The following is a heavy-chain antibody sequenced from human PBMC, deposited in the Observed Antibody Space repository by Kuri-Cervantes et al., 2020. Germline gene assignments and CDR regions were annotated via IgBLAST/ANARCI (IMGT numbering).Heavy chain of an antibody. Sequence: ETLSLTCAASGFTFSSYWMHWVRQAPGKGLVWVSRINSDGSSTSYADSVKGRFTISRDNAKNSLYLQMSSLRAEDTAVYYCAAASKLRAFDIWGQGTMVTVSS. V-gene: IGHV3-74*01. CDR2: INSDGSST. CDR1: GFTFSSYW. J-gene: IGHJ3*02. D-gene: IGHD6-25*01. CDR3: AAASKLRAFDI.